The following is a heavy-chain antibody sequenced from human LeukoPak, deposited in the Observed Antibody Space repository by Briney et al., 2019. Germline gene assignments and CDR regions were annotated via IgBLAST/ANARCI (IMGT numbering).Heavy chain of an antibody. J-gene: IGHJ4*02. D-gene: IGHD2-15*01. CDR3: ARTYCSGGSCLSYYFDY. V-gene: IGHV1-69*04. CDR1: GGTFSSYA. Sequence: EASVTVSCKASGGTFSSYAIRWVRQAPGQGLEWMGRIIPILGIANYAQKFQGRVTITADKSTSTAYMELSSLRSEDTAVYYCARTYCSGGSCLSYYFDYWGQGTLVTVSS. CDR2: IIPILGIA.